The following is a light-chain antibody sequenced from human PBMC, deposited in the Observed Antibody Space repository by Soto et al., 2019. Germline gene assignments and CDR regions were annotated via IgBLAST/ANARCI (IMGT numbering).Light chain of an antibody. V-gene: IGLV2-11*01. CDR2: DVS. Sequence: QSFLTQPRSVSGPPGQSVTISCTGTSSDVGGYKYVSWYQQHPGKVPKLMMFDVSERPSGVPDRFSGSKSGNTASLSISGLQAEDEADYYCCAYAGSYTVLFGGGTKVTVL. CDR1: SSDVGGYKY. J-gene: IGLJ2*01. CDR3: CAYAGSYTVL.